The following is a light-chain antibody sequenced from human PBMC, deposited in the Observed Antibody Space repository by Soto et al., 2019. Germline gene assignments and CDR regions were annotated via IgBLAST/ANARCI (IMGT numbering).Light chain of an antibody. Sequence: DIPLTQSPSSLSAAVGDRVTITCRASQSVNRYLNWYQQKPGTAPKLLIFSASSLQSGVPSRFSGSGSGTHFTLTISSLQPEDFAIYYCQQSFSGPTWTFGQGTKVEIK. V-gene: IGKV1-39*01. J-gene: IGKJ1*01. CDR3: QQSFSGPTWT. CDR2: SAS. CDR1: QSVNRY.